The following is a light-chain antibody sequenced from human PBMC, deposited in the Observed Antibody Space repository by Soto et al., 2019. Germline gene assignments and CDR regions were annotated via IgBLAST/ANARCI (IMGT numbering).Light chain of an antibody. CDR2: GAS. V-gene: IGKV3-20*01. J-gene: IGKJ3*01. CDR1: QSVSSSY. Sequence: EIVLTQSPGTLSLSPGERATLSCRASQSVSSSYLAWYQQKLGQAPRLLIYGASSRATGIPDRFSGSGSGTDFTLTISRLEPEDFAVYYCQQYGSSPSTFGPGTKVDIE. CDR3: QQYGSSPST.